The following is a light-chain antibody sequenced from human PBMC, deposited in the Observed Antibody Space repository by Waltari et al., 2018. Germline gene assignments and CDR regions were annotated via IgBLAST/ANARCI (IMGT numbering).Light chain of an antibody. CDR2: DKN. CDR1: SLRSCY. Sequence: TQDPAVSVAMGQTVRGPCQGDSLRSCYASWYQQRPGHAPIPVIYDKNSRPSVVPDRFSASSSDNTAALTITGGQAEDEAYYYWHSRDASGVGGTFGGGTKLTVL. V-gene: IGLV3-19*01. CDR3: HSRDASGVGGT. J-gene: IGLJ2*01.